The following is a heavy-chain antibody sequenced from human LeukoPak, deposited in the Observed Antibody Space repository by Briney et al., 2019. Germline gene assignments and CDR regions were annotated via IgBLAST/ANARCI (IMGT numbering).Heavy chain of an antibody. J-gene: IGHJ4*02. CDR2: VSAANNP. CDR1: GYIFTPHH. D-gene: IGHD5-24*01. Sequence: PGASVNVSCKTSGYIFTPHHIHWMRQAPGQGLELLGWVSAANNPEYSQKFQGRVVITRDASATTSYLELNSLRSEDTAVYYCAMSVEMPPIPSFDYWGQGTLVTVSS. V-gene: IGHV1-3*01. CDR3: AMSVEMPPIPSFDY.